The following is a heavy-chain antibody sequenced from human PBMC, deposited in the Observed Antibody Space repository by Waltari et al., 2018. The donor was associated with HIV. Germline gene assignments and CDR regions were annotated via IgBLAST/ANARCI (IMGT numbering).Heavy chain of an antibody. D-gene: IGHD3-3*01. CDR3: GRERFLEWLLYTGGGIDY. CDR2: ISSAGSYT. CDR1: GFSFSPHT. J-gene: IGHJ4*02. Sequence: EVQLVESGGGLVKPGGSLRLSCAASGFSFSPHTMKWFRQFPGRWLGWVASISSAGSYTFYADSVKGRFTITRDNAKNSLYLQMNSLRVEDTAMYYCGRERFLEWLLYTGGGIDYWGQGTLVTVSS. V-gene: IGHV3-21*01.